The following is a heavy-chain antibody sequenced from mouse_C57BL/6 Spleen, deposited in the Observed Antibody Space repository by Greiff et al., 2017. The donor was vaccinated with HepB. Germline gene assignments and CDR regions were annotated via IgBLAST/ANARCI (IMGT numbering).Heavy chain of an antibody. CDR1: GFTFSSYA. CDR2: ISDGGSYT. V-gene: IGHV5-4*03. J-gene: IGHJ2*01. Sequence: EVKLVESGGGLVKPGGSLKLSCAASGFTFSSYAMSWVRQTPEKRLEWVATISDGGSYTYYPDNVKGRFTISRYNAKNNLYLQMSHLKSEDTAMYYCERGRYFDDWGQGTTLTVSS. CDR3: ERGRYFDD.